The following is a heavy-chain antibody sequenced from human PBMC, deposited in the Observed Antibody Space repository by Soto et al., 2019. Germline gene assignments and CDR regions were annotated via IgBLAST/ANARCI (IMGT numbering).Heavy chain of an antibody. D-gene: IGHD6-6*01. Sequence: GESLKISCKGSGYSFTSYWIGWVRQMPGKGLEWMGIIYPGDSDTRYSPSFQGQVTISADKSISTAYLQWSSLKASDTAMYYCARIPTIAARPRGYYYGMDVSGQGTTVTLSS. CDR3: ARIPTIAARPRGYYYGMDV. CDR1: GYSFTSYW. CDR2: IYPGDSDT. J-gene: IGHJ6*02. V-gene: IGHV5-51*01.